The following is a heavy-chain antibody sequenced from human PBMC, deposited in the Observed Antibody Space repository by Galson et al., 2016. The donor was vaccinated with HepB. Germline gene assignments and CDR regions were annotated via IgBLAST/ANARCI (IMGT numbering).Heavy chain of an antibody. Sequence: SLRLSCAASGFTFSSYAIHWVRQAPGKGLEWVAVISYDGGNKYYADSVKGRFTISRDNSKNTLYLQMNSLRAEDTAVYYCARRDYLDYWGQGTLVTVSS. CDR3: ARRDYLDY. V-gene: IGHV3-30-3*01. J-gene: IGHJ4*02. CDR1: GFTFSSYA. CDR2: ISYDGGNK.